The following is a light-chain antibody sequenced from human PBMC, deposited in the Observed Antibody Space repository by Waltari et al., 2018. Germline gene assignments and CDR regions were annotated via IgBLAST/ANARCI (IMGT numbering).Light chain of an antibody. CDR1: QSVLYSSNNKNY. CDR2: WAS. V-gene: IGKV4-1*01. J-gene: IGKJ3*01. CDR3: QQYYSTPHT. Sequence: DIVMTQSPDSLAVSLGERATINFKSSQSVLYSSNNKNYLAWYKQKPGQPPKLLIYWASTRESGVPDRFSGSGSGTDFTLTISSLQAEDVAVYYCQQYYSTPHTFGPGTKVDIK.